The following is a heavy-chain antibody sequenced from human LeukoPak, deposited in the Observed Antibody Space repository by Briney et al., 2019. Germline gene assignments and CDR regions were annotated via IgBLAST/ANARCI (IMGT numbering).Heavy chain of an antibody. Sequence: SETLSLTCTVSGGSISSSSYYWGWIRQPPGKGLEWIGSIYYSGSTYYNPSLKSRVTISVDTSKNQFSLKLSSMTAADTAVYYCARHHRVDYYDSSGYFDYWGQGTLVTVSS. V-gene: IGHV4-39*01. CDR3: ARHHRVDYYDSSGYFDY. CDR2: IYYSGST. CDR1: GGSISSSSYY. J-gene: IGHJ4*02. D-gene: IGHD3-22*01.